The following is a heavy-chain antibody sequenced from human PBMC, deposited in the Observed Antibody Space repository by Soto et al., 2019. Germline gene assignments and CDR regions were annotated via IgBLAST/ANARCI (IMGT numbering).Heavy chain of an antibody. D-gene: IGHD5-18*01. V-gene: IGHV1-69*13. J-gene: IGHJ6*02. Sequence: SVKVSCKASGVTFSSYAISWVRQAPGQGLEWMGGIIPIFGTANYAQKFQGRVTITADESTSTAYMELSSLRSEDTAVYYCARDGHTAMDAYYYYYGMDVWGQGTTVTVSS. CDR2: IIPIFGTA. CDR3: ARDGHTAMDAYYYYYGMDV. CDR1: GVTFSSYA.